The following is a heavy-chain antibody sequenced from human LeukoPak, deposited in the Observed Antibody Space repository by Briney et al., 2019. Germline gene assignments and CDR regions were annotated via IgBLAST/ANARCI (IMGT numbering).Heavy chain of an antibody. CDR3: ARRAQYDILTGYGY. Sequence: ASVKVSCKASGYTFTSYDINWVRQATGQGLEWMGWINPNSGGTNYAQKFQGRVTMTRDTSISTAYMELSRLRSDDTAVYYCARRAQYDILTGYGYWGQGTLVTVSS. CDR1: GYTFTSYD. CDR2: INPNSGGT. J-gene: IGHJ4*02. V-gene: IGHV1-2*02. D-gene: IGHD3-9*01.